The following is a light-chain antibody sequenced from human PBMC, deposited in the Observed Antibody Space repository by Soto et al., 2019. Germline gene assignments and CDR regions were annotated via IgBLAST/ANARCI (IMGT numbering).Light chain of an antibody. J-gene: IGLJ2*01. CDR2: DNN. CDR1: SSNIGSNT. CDR3: AAWDDSLKLV. V-gene: IGLV1-44*01. Sequence: QSVLTQPPSASGTPGQRVTISCSGSSSNIGSNTVNWYQQLPGTAPKLLIYDNNRRPSGVPDRFSGSKSGTSASLAISGLQSEDEADYYCAAWDDSLKLVFGGGTQLTVL.